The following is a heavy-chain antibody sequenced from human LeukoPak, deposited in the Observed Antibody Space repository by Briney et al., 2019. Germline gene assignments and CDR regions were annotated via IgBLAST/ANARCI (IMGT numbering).Heavy chain of an antibody. J-gene: IGHJ5*02. V-gene: IGHV3-48*01. CDR3: ASTLYSSGRRGPNWFDP. D-gene: IGHD6-19*01. CDR2: ISSSSSTI. CDR1: GFTFSSYS. Sequence: PGGSLRLSCAASGFTFSSYSMNWVRQAPGKGLEWVSYISSSSSTIYYADSVKGRFTISRDNSKNTLYLQMNSLRAEDTAVYYCASTLYSSGRRGPNWFDPWGQGTLVTVSS.